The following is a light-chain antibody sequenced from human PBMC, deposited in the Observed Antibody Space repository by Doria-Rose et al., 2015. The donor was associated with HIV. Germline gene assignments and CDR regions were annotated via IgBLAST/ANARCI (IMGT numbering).Light chain of an antibody. CDR1: QRFSSTY. J-gene: IGKJ1*01. CDR2: DGS. V-gene: IGKV3-20*01. Sequence: TQSPGTLSLSPGARATLSCRASQRFSSTYLAWYQQKPGHAPSLLIYDGSTRATGIPDRFSASGSGTDFTLTINRLEPEDFALYYCHQYGTSWTFGQGTKVEI. CDR3: HQYGTSWT.